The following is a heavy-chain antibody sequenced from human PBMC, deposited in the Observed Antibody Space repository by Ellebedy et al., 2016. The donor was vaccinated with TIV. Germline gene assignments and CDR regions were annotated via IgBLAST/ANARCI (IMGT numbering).Heavy chain of an antibody. D-gene: IGHD2-15*01. CDR1: GFTFSSYA. V-gene: IGHV3-30*04. CDR2: ISYDGDND. Sequence: GGSLRLXCAASGFTFSSYAVHWVRQAPGKGLEWVAVISYDGDNDYYADSVKGRFTISRDKSKNTLYLQMNSLRPEDTAVYYCARIKRVVVVYDAFDIWGQGTMVTVSS. CDR3: ARIKRVVVVYDAFDI. J-gene: IGHJ3*02.